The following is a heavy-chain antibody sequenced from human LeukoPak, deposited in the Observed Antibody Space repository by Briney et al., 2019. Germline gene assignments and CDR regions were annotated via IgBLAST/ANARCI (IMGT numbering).Heavy chain of an antibody. J-gene: IGHJ4*02. CDR2: IYYSGST. CDR3: ARGAYYHGSGSYYSVSPYPFDY. Sequence: SETLSLTCTVSGGSISSYYWSWIRQPPGKGLEWIGYIYYSGSTNYNPSLKSRVTISVDTSKNQFSLKLSSVTAADTAVYYCARGAYYHGSGSYYSVSPYPFDYWGQGTLVTVSS. V-gene: IGHV4-59*01. CDR1: GGSISSYY. D-gene: IGHD3-10*01.